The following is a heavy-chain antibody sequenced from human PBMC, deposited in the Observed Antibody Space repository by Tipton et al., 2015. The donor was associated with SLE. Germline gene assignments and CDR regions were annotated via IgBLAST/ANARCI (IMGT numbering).Heavy chain of an antibody. V-gene: IGHV4-39*07. J-gene: IGHJ4*02. CDR2: IYDSGNT. CDR1: GGSITNDNSY. D-gene: IGHD3-16*01. Sequence: TLSLTCTVSGGSITNDNSYWGWIRQPPGTGPQFIETIYDSGNTYYNPSLKSRVTISVATSKDQFSLKLNSVTAADTAVYYCARSRGGASRAFDYWGQGTLAIVSS. CDR3: ARSRGGASRAFDY.